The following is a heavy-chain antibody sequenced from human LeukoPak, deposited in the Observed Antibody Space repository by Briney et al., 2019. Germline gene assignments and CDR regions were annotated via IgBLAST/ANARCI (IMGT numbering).Heavy chain of an antibody. V-gene: IGHV4-4*02. J-gene: IGHJ3*02. CDR1: GGSISSSNW. CDR2: IYHSGST. CDR3: ARVAYYDSSGYYYRCAFDI. Sequence: PSGTLSLTCAVSGGSISSSNWWSWVRQPPGKGLEWIGEIYHSGSTNYNPSLKSRVSISVDKSKNQFSLKLSSVTAADTAVYYCARVAYYDSSGYYYRCAFDIWGQGTMVTVSS. D-gene: IGHD3-22*01.